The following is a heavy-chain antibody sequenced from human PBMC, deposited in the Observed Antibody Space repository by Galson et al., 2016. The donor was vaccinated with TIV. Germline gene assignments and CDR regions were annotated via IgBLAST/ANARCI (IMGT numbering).Heavy chain of an antibody. CDR3: AREGVPLSGDSPTSAFYV. CDR1: GGSISSHY. Sequence: SETLSLTCSVSGGSISSHYWSWIRQPPGKGLEWIGSVHYSGSTYYNPSLKSRATISIDRSKNQFSLNLGSVTAVDTAVYYCAREGVPLSGDSPTSAFYVWGQGTMVTVSS. CDR2: VHYSGST. D-gene: IGHD2-21*01. V-gene: IGHV4-59*11. J-gene: IGHJ3*01.